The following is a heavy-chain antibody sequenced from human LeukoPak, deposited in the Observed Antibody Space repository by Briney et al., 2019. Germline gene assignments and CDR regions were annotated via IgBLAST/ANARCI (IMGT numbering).Heavy chain of an antibody. CDR3: ARDHAYGDERFDY. D-gene: IGHD4-17*01. J-gene: IGHJ4*02. Sequence: PSETLSLTCTVSGGSITSGDYSWSWIRQPPGKGLKWIGYIYHSGNTYYNPSLKSRVTISVDTSKDQFSLKLSSVTAADTAVYYCARDHAYGDERFDYWGQGTLVTVSS. CDR2: IYHSGNT. CDR1: GGSITSGDYS. V-gene: IGHV4-30-2*05.